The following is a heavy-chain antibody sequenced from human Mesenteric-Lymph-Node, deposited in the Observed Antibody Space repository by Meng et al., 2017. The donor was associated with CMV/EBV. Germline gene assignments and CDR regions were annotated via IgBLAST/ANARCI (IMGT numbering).Heavy chain of an antibody. D-gene: IGHD4-17*01. J-gene: IGHJ4*02. CDR1: GFTFSSSP. CDR2: IKQDGSEK. Sequence: GGSLRLSCAASGFTFSSSPMHWVRQAPGKGLEWAANIKQDGSEKYYVDSVKGRFTISRDNAKNSLYLQMNSLRAEDTAVYYCASSYYGDYALYFDYWGQGTLVTVSS. CDR3: ASSYYGDYALYFDY. V-gene: IGHV3-7*01.